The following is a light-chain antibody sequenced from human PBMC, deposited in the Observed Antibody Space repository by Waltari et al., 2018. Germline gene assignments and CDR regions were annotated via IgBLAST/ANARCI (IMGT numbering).Light chain of an antibody. CDR1: KLGAKF. Sequence: SYDLTQPPSVSVSPGQTASITCSGDKLGAKFVCWYQQKPGQSPVLVIYQDNKRPSGVPGRFAGSNSGNTATLTISETQAMDEADYYCQAWDSGSVIFGGGTKVTVL. CDR2: QDN. J-gene: IGLJ2*01. V-gene: IGLV3-1*01. CDR3: QAWDSGSVI.